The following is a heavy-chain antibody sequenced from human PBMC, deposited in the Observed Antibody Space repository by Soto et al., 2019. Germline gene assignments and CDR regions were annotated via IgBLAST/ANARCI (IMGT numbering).Heavy chain of an antibody. CDR1: GYTFTSYA. CDR3: ARGGSLYWYFDL. V-gene: IGHV1-3*01. D-gene: IGHD1-26*01. CDR2: INAGNGNT. Sequence: ASVKVSCKASGYTFTSYAMHWVRQAPGQRLEWMGWINAGNGNTKYSQKFQGRVTXXRDTSASTAYMELSSLRSEDTAVYYCARGGSLYWYFDLWGRGTLVTVSS. J-gene: IGHJ2*01.